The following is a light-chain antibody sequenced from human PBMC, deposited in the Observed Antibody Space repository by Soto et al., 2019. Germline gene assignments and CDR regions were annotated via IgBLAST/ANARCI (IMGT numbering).Light chain of an antibody. J-gene: IGKJ1*01. CDR3: QQYGSSRWT. V-gene: IGKV3-20*01. Sequence: ETVLTQSPGTLSLSPGERATLSCRASQSVSNNYLAWYQQNPGQAPRLLIYGASSRATGIPDRFSGGGSGTDFTLTISRLEPEDFAVYYCQQYGSSRWTFGQGTKVDIK. CDR2: GAS. CDR1: QSVSNNY.